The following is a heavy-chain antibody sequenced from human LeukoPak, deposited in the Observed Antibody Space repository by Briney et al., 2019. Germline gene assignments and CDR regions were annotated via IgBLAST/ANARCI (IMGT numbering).Heavy chain of an antibody. Sequence: GASVKVSCKASGYTFSCYYIHWVRQAPGQGLEWMGWINPNNGATHYAQTFQGGVTMTRDTSITTFYMELSSLRSDDTACYYCARYNWNDVVSALDSWGQGTLVTVSS. V-gene: IGHV1-2*02. D-gene: IGHD1-1*01. CDR3: ARYNWNDVVSALDS. CDR2: INPNNGAT. CDR1: GYTFSCYY. J-gene: IGHJ4*02.